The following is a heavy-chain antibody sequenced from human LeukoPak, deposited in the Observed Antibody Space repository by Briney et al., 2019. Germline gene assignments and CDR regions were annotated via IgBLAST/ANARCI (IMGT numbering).Heavy chain of an antibody. V-gene: IGHV4-59*08. D-gene: IGHD3-22*01. CDR3: ARTSFYYDSSGYYI. Sequence: PSETLSLTCTVSGGSISSFYWSWIRQPPGKGLEWIGYIYYSGSTNSNPSLKSRVTISVDTSKNQFSLKLSSATAADTAVYYCARTSFYYDSSGYYIWGQGTLVTVSS. CDR2: IYYSGST. J-gene: IGHJ4*02. CDR1: GGSISSFY.